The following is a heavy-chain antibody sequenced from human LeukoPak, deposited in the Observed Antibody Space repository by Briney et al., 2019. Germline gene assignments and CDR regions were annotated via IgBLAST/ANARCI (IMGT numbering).Heavy chain of an antibody. CDR3: ARDFPHHCSSTSCYAFDY. V-gene: IGHV3-21*01. D-gene: IGHD2-2*01. CDR1: GFTFSSYS. CDR2: ISSSSSYI. Sequence: GGSLRLSCAASGFTFSSYSMNWVRQAPGKGLGWVSSISSSSSYIYYADSVKGRFTISRDNAKNSLYLQMNSLRAEDTAVYYCARDFPHHCSSTSCYAFDYWGQGTLVTVSS. J-gene: IGHJ4*02.